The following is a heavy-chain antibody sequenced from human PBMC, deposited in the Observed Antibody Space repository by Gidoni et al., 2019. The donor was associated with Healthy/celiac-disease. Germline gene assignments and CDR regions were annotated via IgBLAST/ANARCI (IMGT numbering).Heavy chain of an antibody. CDR1: VFSLSTSGMC. J-gene: IGHJ4*02. CDR3: ARIKYDSSGYSE. V-gene: IGHV2-70*01. Sequence: QVTLRESGPALVKPTQTLPLTCTFSVFSLSTSGMCVSWIRQPPGKALEWLALIDWDDDKYYSTSLKTRLTISKDTSKNQVVLTMTNMDPVDTATYYCARIKYDSSGYSEWGQGTLVTVSS. D-gene: IGHD3-22*01. CDR2: IDWDDDK.